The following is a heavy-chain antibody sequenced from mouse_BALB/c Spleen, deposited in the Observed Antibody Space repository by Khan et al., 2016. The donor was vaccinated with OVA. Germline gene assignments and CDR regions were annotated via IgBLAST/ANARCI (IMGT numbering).Heavy chain of an antibody. Sequence: QVQLKESGPGLVAPSQSLYITCTVSGFSLTNYGVCWVRQPPGEGLEWLGIICGDGSTNYYSALISRLSISKDNSKSKVFLKLISLQTDDTATYDCVLYFYGKALFAYWGQGTLVTVSA. J-gene: IGHJ3*01. CDR3: VLYFYGKALFAY. CDR1: GFSLTNYG. V-gene: IGHV2-3*01. CDR2: ICGDGST. D-gene: IGHD1-1*01.